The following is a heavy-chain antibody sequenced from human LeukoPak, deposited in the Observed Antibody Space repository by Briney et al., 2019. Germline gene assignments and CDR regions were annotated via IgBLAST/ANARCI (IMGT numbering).Heavy chain of an antibody. CDR2: IYHSGST. J-gene: IGHJ4*02. D-gene: IGHD4-4*01. CDR1: GGSISSGGYS. CDR3: ARVGDYSFDY. Sequence: SQTLSLTCAVSGGSISSGGYSWSWIRQPPGKGLEWIGYIYHSGSTYYNPSLKSRVTISVDRSKNQFSLKLSSVTAADTAVYYCARVGDYSFDYWGQGTLVTVSS. V-gene: IGHV4-30-2*01.